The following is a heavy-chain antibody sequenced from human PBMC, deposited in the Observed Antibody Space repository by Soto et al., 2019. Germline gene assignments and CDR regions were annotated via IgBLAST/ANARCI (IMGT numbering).Heavy chain of an antibody. CDR2: ISAYNGNT. V-gene: IGHV1-18*04. CDR1: GYTFTSYG. CDR3: ARVRFTIFGVVIRSLGGMDV. D-gene: IGHD3-3*01. Sequence: GASVKVSCKASGYTFTSYGISWVRQAPGQGLEWMGWISAYNGNTNYAQKLQGRVTMTTDTSTSTAYMELRSLRSDGTAVYYCARVRFTIFGVVIRSLGGMDVWGQGTTVTVSS. J-gene: IGHJ6*02.